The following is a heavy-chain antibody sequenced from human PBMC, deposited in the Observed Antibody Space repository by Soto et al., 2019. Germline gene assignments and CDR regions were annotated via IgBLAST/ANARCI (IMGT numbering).Heavy chain of an antibody. CDR2: IYHSGST. CDR1: GGSISSSNW. CDR3: ARPTPNCSGGSCYSDYYYGMDV. Sequence: SETLSLTCAVSGGSISSSNWWSWVRQPPGKGLEWIGEIYHSGSTNYNPSLKSRVTISVDKSKNQFSLKLSSVTAADTAMYYCARPTPNCSGGSCYSDYYYGMDVWGQGTTVTVSS. J-gene: IGHJ6*02. V-gene: IGHV4-4*02. D-gene: IGHD2-15*01.